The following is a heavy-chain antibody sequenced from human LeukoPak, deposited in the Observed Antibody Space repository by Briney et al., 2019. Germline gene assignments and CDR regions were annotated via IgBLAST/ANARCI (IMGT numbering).Heavy chain of an antibody. CDR1: GFTFSDYS. Sequence: HSGGSLRLSCAASGFTFSDYSMNWVRQAPGKGLEWVSAISGSGGSTYFADSVKGRFTISRDNSKNMLYLQMTSLRAEDTAVYYCAKDRSWSPSDFDYWGQGTLVTVSS. D-gene: IGHD2-15*01. CDR3: AKDRSWSPSDFDY. V-gene: IGHV3-23*01. J-gene: IGHJ4*02. CDR2: ISGSGGST.